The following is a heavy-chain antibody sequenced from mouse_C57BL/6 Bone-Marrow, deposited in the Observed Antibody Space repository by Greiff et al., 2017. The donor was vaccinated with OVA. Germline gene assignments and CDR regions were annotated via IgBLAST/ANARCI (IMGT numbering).Heavy chain of an antibody. Sequence: EVQLQQSGAELVRPGASVKLSCTASGFNIKDDYMHWVKQRPEQGLEWIGWIDPENGDTEYASKFQGKATITADTSSNTAYLQLSSLPPEDTAVYYCTSYGDFDYWGQGTTLTVSS. CDR2: IDPENGDT. CDR3: TSYGDFDY. J-gene: IGHJ2*01. V-gene: IGHV14-4*01. D-gene: IGHD1-1*02. CDR1: GFNIKDDY.